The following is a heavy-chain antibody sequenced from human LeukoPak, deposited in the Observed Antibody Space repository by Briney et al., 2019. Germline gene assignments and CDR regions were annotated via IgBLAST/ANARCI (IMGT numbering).Heavy chain of an antibody. J-gene: IGHJ6*03. V-gene: IGHV3-21*01. Sequence: PGGSLRLSCAASGFTFSSYSMNWVRQAPGKGLEWVSSISSSSSYIYYADSVKGRFTISRDNAKNSLYLQMNSLRAEDTAVYYCARDALIPYCSSTSCWGGNYYYMDVWGKGTTVTVSS. CDR1: GFTFSSYS. CDR2: ISSSSSYI. CDR3: ARDALIPYCSSTSCWGGNYYYMDV. D-gene: IGHD2-2*01.